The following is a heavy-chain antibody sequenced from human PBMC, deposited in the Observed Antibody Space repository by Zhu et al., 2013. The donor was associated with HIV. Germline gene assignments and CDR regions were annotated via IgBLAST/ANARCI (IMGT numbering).Heavy chain of an antibody. CDR1: GYTFTLYG. V-gene: IGHV1-18*01. Sequence: VQSGGEVKKPGASVKVSCEASGYTFTLYGINWVRQAPGQGLEWVGWVSAYNGDTKYAQKFQGRVTMTTDTSTDTAYMELRSLRSDDTAVYYCARGDATSGTGWFDPWGQGTLVTVSS. CDR2: VSAYNGDT. D-gene: IGHD6-13*01. CDR3: ARGDATSGTGWFDP. J-gene: IGHJ5*02.